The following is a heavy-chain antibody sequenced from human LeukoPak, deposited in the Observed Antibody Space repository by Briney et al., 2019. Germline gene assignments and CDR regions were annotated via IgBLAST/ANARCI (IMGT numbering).Heavy chain of an antibody. CDR2: INTSGST. Sequence: SETLSLTCTVSGVSISTYYWSWIRQSAGKGLEWIGRINTSGSTKYNPSLNSRVTMSIDKTKNQLSLKVTSVTAADTAAYFCARGRLRGLVASITDYMDVWGKGTTVTVSS. D-gene: IGHD5-12*01. J-gene: IGHJ6*03. CDR3: ARGRLRGLVASITDYMDV. CDR1: GVSISTYY. V-gene: IGHV4-4*07.